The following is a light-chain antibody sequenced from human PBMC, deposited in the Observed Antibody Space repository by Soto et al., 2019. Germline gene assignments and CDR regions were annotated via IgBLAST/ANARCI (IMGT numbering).Light chain of an antibody. J-gene: IGKJ3*01. Sequence: IQMTQSPSSLSASVGDRVTITCRASRDIANYLAWYQQKPGKVPQLLIYGASTLQSGVPSRFSGSGSGTDFTLTISSLQPEDVATYYCQKSNSSPFTFGPGTKVNIK. CDR3: QKSNSSPFT. CDR1: RDIANY. V-gene: IGKV1-27*01. CDR2: GAS.